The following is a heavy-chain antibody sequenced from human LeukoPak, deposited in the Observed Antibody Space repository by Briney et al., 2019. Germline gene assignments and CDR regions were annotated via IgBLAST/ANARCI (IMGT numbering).Heavy chain of an antibody. Sequence: PGGSLRLSCAASGFTFSSYAMHWVRQAPGKGLEYVSAISSNGGSTYYANSVKGRFTISRDNSKNTLYLQMGSLRAEDMAVYYCARGFMGYYFDYWGQGTLVTVSS. V-gene: IGHV3-64*01. D-gene: IGHD3-10*01. J-gene: IGHJ4*02. CDR2: ISSNGGST. CDR3: ARGFMGYYFDY. CDR1: GFTFSSYA.